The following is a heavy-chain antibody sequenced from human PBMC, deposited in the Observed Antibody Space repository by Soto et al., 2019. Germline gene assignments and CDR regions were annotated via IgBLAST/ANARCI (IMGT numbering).Heavy chain of an antibody. CDR2: IYYTGMT. CDR1: GGSIISLDGR. Sequence: LPYTIGGGSIISLDGRCIFISKPPGKGLEWITSIYYTGMTYYNPSLKSRVTISVDRSKNQLSLKLNSVTAADRAVYYCETGPSSSNGYRQFDYLGQGTLVTRLL. J-gene: IGHJ4*01. V-gene: IGHV4-39*01. CDR3: ETGPSSSNGYRQFDY. D-gene: IGHD6-25*01.